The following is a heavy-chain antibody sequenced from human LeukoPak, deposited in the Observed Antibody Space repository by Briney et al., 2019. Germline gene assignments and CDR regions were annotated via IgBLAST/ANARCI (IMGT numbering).Heavy chain of an antibody. CDR1: GGSISSGGDY. V-gene: IGHV4-31*03. CDR3: ARGGGDVYNVFDY. CDR2: IYCSGST. D-gene: IGHD5-24*01. Sequence: PSETLSLTCTVSGGSISSGGDYWSWIRQHPGKGLEWIGYIYCSGSTYYNPSLKSRLTISVDTSKNQFSLKLSSVSAADTAVYYCARGGGDVYNVFDYWGQGTLVTVSS. J-gene: IGHJ4*02.